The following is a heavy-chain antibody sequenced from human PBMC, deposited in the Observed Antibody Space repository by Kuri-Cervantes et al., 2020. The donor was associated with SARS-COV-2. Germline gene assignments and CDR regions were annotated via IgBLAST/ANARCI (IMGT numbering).Heavy chain of an antibody. Sequence: GESLKISCKGSGYSFTSYGISWVRQAPGQGLEWMGCISAYSGNTNYAQKLQGRVTMTTDTSTSTAYMELRSLRSDDTAVYYCARDRNPYSYGPLFDYWGQGTLVTVSS. D-gene: IGHD5-18*01. CDR2: ISAYSGNT. CDR1: GYSFTSYG. V-gene: IGHV1-18*04. CDR3: ARDRNPYSYGPLFDY. J-gene: IGHJ4*02.